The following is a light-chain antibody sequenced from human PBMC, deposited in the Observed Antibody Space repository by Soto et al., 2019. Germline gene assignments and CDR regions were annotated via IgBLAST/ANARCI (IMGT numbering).Light chain of an antibody. CDR3: KQYENLPT. CDR2: DAS. V-gene: IGKV1-33*01. J-gene: IGKJ5*01. Sequence: DIQMTQSPSSVSASVGDRVTITCRASQGISSWLAWYQQKPGKAPKXLIYDASNLEAGVHSRFRGSGSGTDFTFTISRLQPEDIATYYCKQYENLPTFGQGTRLEIK. CDR1: QGISSW.